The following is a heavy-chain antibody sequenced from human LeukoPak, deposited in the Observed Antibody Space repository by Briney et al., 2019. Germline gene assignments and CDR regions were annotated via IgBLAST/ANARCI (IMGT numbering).Heavy chain of an antibody. J-gene: IGHJ4*02. V-gene: IGHV1-69*13. D-gene: IGHD5-18*01. Sequence: SVKVSCKASGGTFSSYAISWVRQAPGQGLEWMGGIIPIFGTANYAQKFQGRVTITADESTSTAYMELSSLRSDDTAMYYCARDRMDTGTYFDYWGQGTLVTVSS. CDR2: IIPIFGTA. CDR3: ARDRMDTGTYFDY. CDR1: GGTFSSYA.